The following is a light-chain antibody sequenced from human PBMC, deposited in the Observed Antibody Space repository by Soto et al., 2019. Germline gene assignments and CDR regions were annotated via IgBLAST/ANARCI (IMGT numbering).Light chain of an antibody. J-gene: IGKJ1*01. CDR2: KAS. Sequence: DIQMTQSPSTLSGSVGDRVTITCRASQTISSWLAWYQQKPGKAPKLLIYKASTLKSGVPSRFSGSGSGTEFALTITSRQPDDFATYDCQHYNSYSESFGQGTKVDIK. CDR3: QHYNSYSES. V-gene: IGKV1-5*03. CDR1: QTISSW.